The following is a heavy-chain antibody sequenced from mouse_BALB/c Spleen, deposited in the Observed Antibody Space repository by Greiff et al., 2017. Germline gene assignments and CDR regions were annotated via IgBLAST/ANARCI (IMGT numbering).Heavy chain of an antibody. CDR2: IDPANGNT. CDR3: ARGLLLDY. J-gene: IGHJ2*01. Sequence: SGAELVKPGASVKLSCTASGFNIKDTYMHWVKQRPEQGLEWIGRIDPANGNTKYDPKFQGKATITADTSSNTAYLQLSSLTSEDTAVYYCARGLLLDYWGQGTTLTVSS. D-gene: IGHD2-3*01. V-gene: IGHV14-3*02. CDR1: GFNIKDTY.